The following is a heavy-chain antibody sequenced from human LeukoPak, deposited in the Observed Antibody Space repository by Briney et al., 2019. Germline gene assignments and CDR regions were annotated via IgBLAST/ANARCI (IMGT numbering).Heavy chain of an antibody. Sequence: GGSLRLSCAASGFTFSDYYMSWIRQAPGKGLEWVSYISSSGSTIYYADSVKGRFTISRDNAKNSLYLQMNSLTSEDTAVYYCASDGIEGDYYYMDVWGRGTTVTVSS. V-gene: IGHV3-11*01. CDR2: ISSSGSTI. CDR1: GFTFSDYY. CDR3: ASDGIEGDYYYMDV. D-gene: IGHD1-14*01. J-gene: IGHJ6*03.